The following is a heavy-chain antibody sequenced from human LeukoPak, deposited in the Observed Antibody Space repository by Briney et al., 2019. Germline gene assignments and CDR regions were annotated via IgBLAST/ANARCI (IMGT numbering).Heavy chain of an antibody. J-gene: IGHJ4*02. CDR3: TKRVKYGGTWDHFAD. CDR1: GFPLSNHW. V-gene: IGHV3-23*01. CDR2: VNADGGNT. D-gene: IGHD1-26*01. Sequence: GSLRLSCAASGFPLSNHWMTWVRQAPGKGLEWVSTVNADGGNTYYADSVKGRFTISRDNPKSTLILQMNSLRVEDTALYYCTKRVKYGGTWDHFADWGQGTLVIVSS.